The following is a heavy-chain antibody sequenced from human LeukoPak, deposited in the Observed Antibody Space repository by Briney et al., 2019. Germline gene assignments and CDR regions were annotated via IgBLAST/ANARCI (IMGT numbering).Heavy chain of an antibody. J-gene: IGHJ4*02. CDR2: ISYDGSNK. Sequence: GGSLRLSCAASGFTFSSYGMHWVRQAPGKGLEWVAVISYDGSNKYYADSVRGRFTISRDNSRNTLYLQINSLRAEDTALYYCAKVPVLCSGGSCYYITEAYFDYWGQGTLVTVSS. V-gene: IGHV3-30*12. CDR1: GFTFSSYG. CDR3: AKVPVLCSGGSCYYITEAYFDY. D-gene: IGHD2-15*01.